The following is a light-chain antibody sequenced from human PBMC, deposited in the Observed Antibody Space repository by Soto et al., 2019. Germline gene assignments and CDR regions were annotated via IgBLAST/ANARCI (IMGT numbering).Light chain of an antibody. V-gene: IGKV3-15*01. CDR1: QTVTNN. CDR3: HHFGSLPET. J-gene: IGKJ1*01. CDR2: DSS. Sequence: EVVMTQSPALLSVSPGERVTLSCRASQTVTNNLAWYQQRPGQAPRLLIYDSSSRATGVPARFSGSGSGTEFTLTISSLKAEDFAVYYCHHFGSLPETFGQGTNVE.